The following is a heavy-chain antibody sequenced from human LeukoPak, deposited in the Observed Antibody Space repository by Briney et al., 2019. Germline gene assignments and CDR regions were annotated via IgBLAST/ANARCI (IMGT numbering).Heavy chain of an antibody. V-gene: IGHV2-5*02. CDR1: GFSLSTSGVG. Sequence: SGPTLVNPTQTLTLTCTFSGFSLSTSGVGVGWVRQPPGKAPEWLALIYWDDDKRYSPSLKSRLTITKDTSKNQVVLTMTNMDPVDTATYYCAHTRITVAGKGFDYWGQGTLVTVSS. CDR2: IYWDDDK. D-gene: IGHD6-19*01. J-gene: IGHJ4*02. CDR3: AHTRITVAGKGFDY.